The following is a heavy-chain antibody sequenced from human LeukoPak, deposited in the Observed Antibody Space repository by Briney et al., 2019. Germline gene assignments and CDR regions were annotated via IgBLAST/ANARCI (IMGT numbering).Heavy chain of an antibody. Sequence: GGSLRLSCAASGFTFDDYAMDWVRQAPGKGLEWVSGISWNSGSIGYADSVKGRFTISRDNAENSLYLQMNSLRAEDMALYYCAKDFSPVLVGYFDYWGQGTLVTVSS. D-gene: IGHD2-2*01. CDR1: GFTFDDYA. J-gene: IGHJ4*02. CDR2: ISWNSGSI. CDR3: AKDFSPVLVGYFDY. V-gene: IGHV3-9*03.